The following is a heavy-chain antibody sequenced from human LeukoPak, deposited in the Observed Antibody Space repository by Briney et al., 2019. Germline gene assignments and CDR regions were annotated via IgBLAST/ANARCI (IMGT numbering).Heavy chain of an antibody. Sequence: VASVKVSCKASGYTFTGYYMHWVRQAPGQGLEWMGWINPNSGGTNYAQKFQGRVTMTRDTSISTAYMELSRLRSDDTAVYYCARTMITFGGVIVSPDYWGREPWSPSPQ. CDR3: ARTMITFGGVIVSPDY. D-gene: IGHD3-16*02. J-gene: IGHJ4*02. CDR1: GYTFTGYY. CDR2: INPNSGGT. V-gene: IGHV1-2*02.